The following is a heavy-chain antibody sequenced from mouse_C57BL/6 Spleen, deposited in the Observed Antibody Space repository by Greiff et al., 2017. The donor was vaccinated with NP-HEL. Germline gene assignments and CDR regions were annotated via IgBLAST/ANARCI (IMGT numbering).Heavy chain of an antibody. CDR3: ARADHYYGSSYGH. Sequence: EVKLVESGGGLVKPGGSLNLSCAASGFTFSSYAMSWVRQTPEKRLEWVATISDGGSYTYYPDNVKGRFTISRDNAKNNLYLQMSHLKSEDTAMYYCARADHYYGSSYGHWGQGTLVTVSA. V-gene: IGHV5-4*03. J-gene: IGHJ3*01. CDR1: GFTFSSYA. D-gene: IGHD1-1*01. CDR2: ISDGGSYT.